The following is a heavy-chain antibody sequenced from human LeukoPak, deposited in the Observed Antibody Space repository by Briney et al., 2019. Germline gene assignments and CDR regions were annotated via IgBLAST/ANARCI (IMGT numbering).Heavy chain of an antibody. Sequence: GGSLRLSCSASGFTFSDYAMSWVRQAPGKGLEWLGVIKSKGYGGTIEYAASVKGRFSISRDDARSIAYLQMNSLKTEDTAVYYCTRVGYWGQGTLVTVSS. CDR1: GFTFSDYA. CDR3: TRVGY. CDR2: IKSKGYGGTI. V-gene: IGHV3-49*04. J-gene: IGHJ4*02.